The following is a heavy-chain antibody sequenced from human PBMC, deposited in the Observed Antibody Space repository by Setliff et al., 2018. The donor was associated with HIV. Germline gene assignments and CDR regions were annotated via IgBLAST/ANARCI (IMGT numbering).Heavy chain of an antibody. Sequence: SGPTLVNPTQTLTLTCTFSGFSLSTSGVGEGWVRQPPGEGLEWLALIYWDDDVRYSPPLKNRLSISKGNSKNQVVLAMSNMDPVDTATYFCAHFTHFRDVYFDSWGQGTLVTVSS. CDR1: GFSLSTSGVG. J-gene: IGHJ4*02. D-gene: IGHD2-21*01. CDR2: IYWDDDV. CDR3: AHFTHFRDVYFDS. V-gene: IGHV2-5*02.